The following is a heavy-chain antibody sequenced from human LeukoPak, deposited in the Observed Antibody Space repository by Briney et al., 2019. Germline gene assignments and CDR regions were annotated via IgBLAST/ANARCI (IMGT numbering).Heavy chain of an antibody. CDR3: ARDRDYYDSSGPGAFDI. V-gene: IGHV4-59*01. CDR1: GGSISSYY. CDR2: IYHSGST. D-gene: IGHD3-22*01. Sequence: PSETLSLTCTVSGGSISSYYWSWIRQPPGKGLEWIGYIYHSGSTNYNPSLKSRVTISVDTSKNQFSLKLSSVTAADTAVYYCARDRDYYDSSGPGAFDIWGQGTMVTVSS. J-gene: IGHJ3*02.